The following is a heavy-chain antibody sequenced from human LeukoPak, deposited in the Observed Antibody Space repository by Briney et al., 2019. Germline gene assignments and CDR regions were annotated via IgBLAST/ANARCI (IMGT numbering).Heavy chain of an antibody. CDR3: AREGPVEAASFDY. J-gene: IGHJ4*02. Sequence: SETLSLTCTVSGGSISSSNWWSWVRQPPGKGLEWIGEIYHSGNTNYNPSLKSRVTISVDKSKNQFSLKLSSVTAADTAVYYCAREGPVEAASFDYWGQGTLVTVSS. V-gene: IGHV4-4*02. D-gene: IGHD6-13*01. CDR1: GGSISSSNW. CDR2: IYHSGNT.